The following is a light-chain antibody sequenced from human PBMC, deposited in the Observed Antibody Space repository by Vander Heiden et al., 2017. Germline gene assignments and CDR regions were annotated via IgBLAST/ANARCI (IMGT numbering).Light chain of an antibody. J-gene: IGLJ2*01. CDR2: GNT. Sequence: QSVLTQPPPVSGAPGHMIILSFTARLSNIGAGYGVHWYQQLPGTAPKLLIYGNTNRPSGVPDRFSGSKSGTSASLAIAGLQAEDEADYYCQSYDSSLSVVFGGGTKLTVL. CDR3: QSYDSSLSVV. V-gene: IGLV1-40*01. CDR1: LSNIGAGYG.